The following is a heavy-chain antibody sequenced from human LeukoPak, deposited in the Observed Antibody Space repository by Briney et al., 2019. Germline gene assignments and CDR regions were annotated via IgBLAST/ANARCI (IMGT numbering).Heavy chain of an antibody. CDR3: ARAISNDDNSGYYY. CDR2: IYASGST. Sequence: SETLSLTCTVSGGSISSYYWSWIRQPAGKGLEWIGRIYASGSTKYNPSLKSRVTMSVDTSKNQFALKLSSVTAADTAVYYCARAISNDDNSGYYYWGQGTLVTVSS. D-gene: IGHD3-22*01. J-gene: IGHJ4*02. V-gene: IGHV4-4*07. CDR1: GGSISSYY.